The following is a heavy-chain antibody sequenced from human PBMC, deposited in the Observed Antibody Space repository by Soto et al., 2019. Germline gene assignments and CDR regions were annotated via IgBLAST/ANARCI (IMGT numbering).Heavy chain of an antibody. CDR1: GGSISRYY. Sequence: PSETLSLTCTVSGGSISRYYWSWIRQPAGKGLEWIGRIYTSGSTNYNPSLKSRVTMSLDTSKNQFSLKLSSVTAADTAVYYCARVLSDYVWGSYRRGYGMDVWGQGTTVTVSS. CDR2: IYTSGST. D-gene: IGHD3-16*02. J-gene: IGHJ6*02. V-gene: IGHV4-4*07. CDR3: ARVLSDYVWGSYRRGYGMDV.